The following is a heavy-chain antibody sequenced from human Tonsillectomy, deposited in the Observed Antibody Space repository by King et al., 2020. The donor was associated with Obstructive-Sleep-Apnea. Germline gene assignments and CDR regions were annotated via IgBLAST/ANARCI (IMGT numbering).Heavy chain of an antibody. CDR1: GFTVSGYA. J-gene: IGHJ4*02. D-gene: IGHD5-18*01. CDR3: AGEADTSLVIDY. CDR2: ISHDGSNK. Sequence: VQLVESGGGVVQPGRSLRLSCAASGFTVSGYAMQWGRQAPGKGLEWGAVISHDGSNKYYADSVKGRFTISTDTSKNTLYLQMNSLGAEDTAVYYCAGEADTSLVIDYWGQGTLVTVSS. V-gene: IGHV3-30*04.